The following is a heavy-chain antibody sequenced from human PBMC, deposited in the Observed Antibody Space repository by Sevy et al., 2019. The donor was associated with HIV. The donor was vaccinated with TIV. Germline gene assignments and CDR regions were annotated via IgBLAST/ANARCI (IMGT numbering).Heavy chain of an antibody. CDR3: AKEGRYSGYVPGYFDY. CDR2: ISWDGGST. CDR1: GFTFDDYT. D-gene: IGHD5-12*01. V-gene: IGHV3-43*01. J-gene: IGHJ4*02. Sequence: GGSLRLSCAASGFTFDDYTMHWVRQAPGKGLEWVSLISWDGGSTYYADSVKGRFTISRDNSKNSLYLQMNSLRTEDTALYYCAKEGRYSGYVPGYFDYWGQGTLVTVSS.